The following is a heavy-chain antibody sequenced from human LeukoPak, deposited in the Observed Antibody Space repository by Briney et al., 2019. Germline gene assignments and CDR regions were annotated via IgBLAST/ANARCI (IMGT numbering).Heavy chain of an antibody. D-gene: IGHD3-22*01. CDR3: ARGDYDSSGYYYYYYGMDV. Sequence: SETLSLTCTVSGGSISSYYWSWIRQPPGKGLEWIGYIYCSGSTNYNPSLKSRVTISVDTSKNQFSLKLSSVTAADTAVYYCARGDYDSSGYYYYYYGMDVWGQGTTVTVSS. V-gene: IGHV4-59*01. CDR2: IYCSGST. J-gene: IGHJ6*02. CDR1: GGSISSYY.